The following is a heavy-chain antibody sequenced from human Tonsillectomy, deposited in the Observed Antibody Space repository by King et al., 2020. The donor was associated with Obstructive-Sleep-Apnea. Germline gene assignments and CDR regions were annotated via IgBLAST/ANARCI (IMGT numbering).Heavy chain of an antibody. J-gene: IGHJ6*02. CDR3: FAADFGMDV. V-gene: IGHV3-30-3*01. D-gene: IGHD6-13*01. CDR2: ISMDGNFK. CDR1: GFTFSSYT. Sequence: VQLVESGGGVVQPGRSLRLSCAASGFTFSSYTMHWVRQAPGKGLEWVTLISMDGNFKDYEDSVKGRFTISRDNSRNTLYLQMNSLRAEDTAVYYCFAADFGMDVWGQGTTVTVSS.